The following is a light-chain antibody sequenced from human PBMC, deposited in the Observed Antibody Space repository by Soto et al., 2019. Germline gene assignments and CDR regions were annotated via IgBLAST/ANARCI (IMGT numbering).Light chain of an antibody. J-gene: IGKJ1*01. CDR3: PQYSTYWP. V-gene: IGKV1-39*01. CDR2: AAS. CDR1: QSISNH. Sequence: DIQMTQYPPSLAASVYHSVIITRRESQSISNHLNWYQQKPGKAPKLLIFAASSLQSGVQSRFSGSGSGTDFTLTISSLQPDDFATYYCPQYSTYWPFGQGTKVDIK.